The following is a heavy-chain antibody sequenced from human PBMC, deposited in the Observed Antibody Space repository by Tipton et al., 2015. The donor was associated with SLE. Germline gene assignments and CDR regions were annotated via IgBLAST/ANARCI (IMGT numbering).Heavy chain of an antibody. CDR2: INPSGGST. Sequence: QLVQSGAEVKKPGASVKVSCKASGDTFTTYYMHWVRQAPGQGLEWMGIINPSGGSTTYAQKFQGRVTLTSDTSTSTVYMELSSLRSEDTAVYYCARAGGHIVVVSASRGMDVWGQGTTVTVSS. J-gene: IGHJ6*02. CDR1: GDTFTTYY. V-gene: IGHV1-46*01. D-gene: IGHD2-2*01. CDR3: ARAGGHIVVVSASRGMDV.